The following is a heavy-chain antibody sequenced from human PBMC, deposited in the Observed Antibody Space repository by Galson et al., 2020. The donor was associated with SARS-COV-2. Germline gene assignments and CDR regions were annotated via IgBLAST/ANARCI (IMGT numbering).Heavy chain of an antibody. CDR1: GFSFSGSA. Sequence: GGSLRLSCAASGFSFSGSAMHWVRQASGKGLEWVGRIKTKPNNYATEYVASLKGRFTISRDDSKNTAYLQMNSLKTDDTAVYYCTRQPLADYGFDVWGQGTTVTVSS. CDR2: IKTKPNNYAT. CDR3: TRQPLADYGFDV. J-gene: IGHJ6*02. V-gene: IGHV3-73*01.